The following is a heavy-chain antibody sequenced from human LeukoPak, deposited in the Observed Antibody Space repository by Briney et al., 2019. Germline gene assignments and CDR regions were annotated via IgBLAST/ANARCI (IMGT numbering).Heavy chain of an antibody. CDR3: ARDRIIYGDYGDAFDI. Sequence: GGSLRLSCAASGFTFSRYSMNWVRQAPGRGLEWVSSISSSSSYIYYADSLKGRFTISRDNAKNSLYLQMNSLRAEDTAVYFCARDRIIYGDYGDAFDIRGQGTMVTVSS. CDR2: ISSSSSYI. J-gene: IGHJ3*02. V-gene: IGHV3-21*01. D-gene: IGHD4-17*01. CDR1: GFTFSRYS.